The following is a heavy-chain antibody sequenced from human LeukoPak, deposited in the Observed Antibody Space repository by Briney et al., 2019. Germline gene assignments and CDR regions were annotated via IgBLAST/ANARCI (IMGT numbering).Heavy chain of an antibody. J-gene: IGHJ4*02. CDR2: ISYDGSNK. CDR1: GFTFSSYS. V-gene: IGHV3-30-3*01. D-gene: IGHD3-9*01. CDR3: ASDRVPYYDILTGPLL. Sequence: GGSLRLSCAASGFTFSSYSMHWVRQAPGKGLEWVAVISYDGSNKYYADSVKGRFTISRDNSKNTLYLQMNSLRAEDTAVYYCASDRVPYYDILTGPLLWGQGTLVTVSS.